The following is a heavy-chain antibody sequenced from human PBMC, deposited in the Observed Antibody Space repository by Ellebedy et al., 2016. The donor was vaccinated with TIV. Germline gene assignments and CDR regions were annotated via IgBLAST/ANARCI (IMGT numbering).Heavy chain of an antibody. CDR1: GGSLSGYY. D-gene: IGHD1-26*01. Sequence: MPSETLSLTCTVSGGSLSGYYWSWIRQPPGKGLEWIAYIHNNGDTYYNPSLKSRVTISLDASKNHFSLKMSSVPATDTALFYCARHGKSGSYSPYFDYWGQGTLVTVSP. CDR3: ARHGKSGSYSPYFDY. V-gene: IGHV4-59*08. CDR2: IHNNGDT. J-gene: IGHJ4*02.